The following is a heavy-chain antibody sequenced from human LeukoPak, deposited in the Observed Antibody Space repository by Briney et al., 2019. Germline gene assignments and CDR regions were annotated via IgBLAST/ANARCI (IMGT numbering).Heavy chain of an antibody. D-gene: IGHD3-22*01. CDR1: GVSISGYY. Sequence: SETLSLNCTVSGVSISGYYWSWIRQPAGKGLEWNGRIHTSGGTNYNPSLKSRVTMSVDTSKNQFSVKLSSVTAADTAVYYCARGDDSSGQGYWGQGTLVTVSS. V-gene: IGHV4-4*07. CDR3: ARGDDSSGQGY. CDR2: IHTSGGT. J-gene: IGHJ4*02.